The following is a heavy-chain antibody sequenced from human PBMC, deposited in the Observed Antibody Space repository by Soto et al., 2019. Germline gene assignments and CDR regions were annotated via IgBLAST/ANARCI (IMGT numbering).Heavy chain of an antibody. J-gene: IGHJ5*02. CDR1: GFTFISSA. CDR3: AADPSNWNYWFDP. CDR2: IVVGSGDT. V-gene: IGHV1-58*01. D-gene: IGHD1-20*01. Sequence: SVKVSCEASGFTFISSAVQWVRQARGQRLEWIGWIVVGSGDTNYAQKFQERVTITRDMSTGTAYMELSSLRSEDTAVYYCAADPSNWNYWFDPWGQGTLVTVSS.